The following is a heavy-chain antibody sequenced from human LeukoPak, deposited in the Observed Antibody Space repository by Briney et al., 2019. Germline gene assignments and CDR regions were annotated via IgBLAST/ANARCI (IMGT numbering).Heavy chain of an antibody. J-gene: IGHJ4*02. CDR1: GFTFGKYW. CDR2: IKLDGSEK. Sequence: GGSLRLPCVASGFTFGKYWMSWVRQAPGKGLEWVANIKLDGSEKNYVDSVKGRFTISRDNTKNSLYLQMNSLRVEDTAVFYCARDQHDTWSRRGNFDSWGQGTLVIVSS. D-gene: IGHD3-3*01. V-gene: IGHV3-7*03. CDR3: ARDQHDTWSRRGNFDS.